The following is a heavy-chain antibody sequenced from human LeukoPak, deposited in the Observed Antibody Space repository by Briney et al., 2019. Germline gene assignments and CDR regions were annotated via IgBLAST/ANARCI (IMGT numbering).Heavy chain of an antibody. CDR1: GFTFSSYS. Sequence: GGSLRLSCAASGFTFSSYSMNWVRQAPGKGLEWVSSISSSSSYIYYADSVKGRFTISRDNAKNSLYLQMNSLRAEDTAVYYCARDQQRSIDWFDYWGQGTLVTVSS. D-gene: IGHD6-13*01. CDR3: ARDQQRSIDWFDY. J-gene: IGHJ4*02. V-gene: IGHV3-21*01. CDR2: ISSSSSYI.